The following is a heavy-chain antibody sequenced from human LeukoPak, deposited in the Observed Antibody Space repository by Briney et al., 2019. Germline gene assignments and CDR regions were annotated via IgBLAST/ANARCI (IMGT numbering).Heavy chain of an antibody. D-gene: IGHD1-1*01. CDR3: AKASNTWNYFDY. CDR2: ISGSGGST. CDR1: GFTFRSYS. V-gene: IGHV3-23*01. J-gene: IGHJ4*02. Sequence: GGSLRLSCAASGFTFRSYSMNWVRQAPGKGLEWVSAISGSGGSTYYADSVKGRFTISRDNSKNTLSPQMNSLRAEDTAIYYCAKASNTWNYFDYWGQGTLVTVSS.